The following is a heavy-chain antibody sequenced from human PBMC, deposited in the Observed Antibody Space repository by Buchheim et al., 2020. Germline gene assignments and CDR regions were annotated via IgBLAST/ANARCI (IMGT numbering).Heavy chain of an antibody. V-gene: IGHV3-30-3*01. D-gene: IGHD5-12*01. J-gene: IGHJ4*02. Sequence: QVQLVESGGGVVQPGRSLRLSCAASGFTFSSYAMHWVRQAPGKGLEWVAVISYDGSNKYYADSVKGRFTISRDNSKNTLYLQMNSLRAEDTAVYYCARDGGDIVATIVVNWGQGTL. CDR1: GFTFSSYA. CDR2: ISYDGSNK. CDR3: ARDGGDIVATIVVN.